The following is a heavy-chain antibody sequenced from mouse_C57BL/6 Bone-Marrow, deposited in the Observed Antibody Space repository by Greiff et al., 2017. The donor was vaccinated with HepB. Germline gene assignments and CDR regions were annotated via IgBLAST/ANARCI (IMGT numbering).Heavy chain of an antibody. J-gene: IGHJ3*01. CDR2: FYPRSGNI. Sequence: QVQLKQSGAELARPGASVKLSCKASGYTFTGYGLSWVKQRTGQGLEGIGEFYPRSGNIYYNEKFKGKATLTADKSSSTAYMELRSLTSEDSAVYFCARRGVLRYQAWFAYWGQGTLVTVSA. CDR3: ARRGVLRYQAWFAY. CDR1: GYTFTGYG. V-gene: IGHV1-81*01. D-gene: IGHD1-1*01.